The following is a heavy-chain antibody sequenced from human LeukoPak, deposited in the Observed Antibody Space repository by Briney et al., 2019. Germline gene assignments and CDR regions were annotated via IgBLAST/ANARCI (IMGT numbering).Heavy chain of an antibody. D-gene: IGHD1/OR15-1a*01. CDR2: INHSGST. Sequence: SETLSLTCAVYGGSFSGYYWSWIRKPPGKGLEWIGEINHSGSTNYNPSLKSRVTISVDTSKNQFSLKLSSVTAADTAVYYCARNTRGSDYWGQGTLVTVSS. CDR1: GGSFSGYY. V-gene: IGHV4-34*01. CDR3: ARNTRGSDY. J-gene: IGHJ4*02.